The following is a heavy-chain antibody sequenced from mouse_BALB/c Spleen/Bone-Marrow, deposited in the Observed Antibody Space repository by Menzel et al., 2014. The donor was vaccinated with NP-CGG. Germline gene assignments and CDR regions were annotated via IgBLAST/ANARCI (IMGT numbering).Heavy chain of an antibody. V-gene: IGHV5-17*02. Sequence: EVNVVESGGGLVQPGGSRKLSCAASGFTFSSFGMHWVRQAPERGLEWVAYISSGSTSISYSDTVRGRFTISRDNPKNTLFLQMTSLTSEDTAMYYCARGGNWDDFDVWGAGTTVTVSS. D-gene: IGHD4-1*01. J-gene: IGHJ1*01. CDR2: ISSGSTSI. CDR1: GFTFSSFG. CDR3: ARGGNWDDFDV.